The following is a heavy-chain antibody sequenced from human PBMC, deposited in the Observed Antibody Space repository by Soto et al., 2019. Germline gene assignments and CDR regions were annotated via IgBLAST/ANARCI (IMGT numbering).Heavy chain of an antibody. Sequence: GGSLRLSCAASGFIFSGYAIHWVRQAPGKGLEWVAVISYDGRNKYYADSVQGRFTISRDNSKSTLYLQMNSLRAEDTAVFYCARGYCSSTSCYTGNYYYAMDVWGQGTTVTVSS. CDR1: GFIFSGYA. CDR2: ISYDGRNK. V-gene: IGHV3-30*04. J-gene: IGHJ6*02. CDR3: ARGYCSSTSCYTGNYYYAMDV. D-gene: IGHD2-2*02.